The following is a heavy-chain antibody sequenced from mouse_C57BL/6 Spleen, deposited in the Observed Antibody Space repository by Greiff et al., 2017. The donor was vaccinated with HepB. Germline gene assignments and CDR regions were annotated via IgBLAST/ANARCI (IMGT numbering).Heavy chain of an antibody. V-gene: IGHV14-3*01. CDR2: IDPANGNT. J-gene: IGHJ1*03. D-gene: IGHD1-1*01. Sequence: EVMLVESVAELVRPGASVKLSCTASGFNIKNTYMHWVKQRPEQGLEWIGRIDPANGNTKYAPKFQGKATITADTSSNTAYLQLSSLTSEDTAIYYCARSHYYGSSYGYFDVWGTGTTVTVSS. CDR3: ARSHYYGSSYGYFDV. CDR1: GFNIKNTY.